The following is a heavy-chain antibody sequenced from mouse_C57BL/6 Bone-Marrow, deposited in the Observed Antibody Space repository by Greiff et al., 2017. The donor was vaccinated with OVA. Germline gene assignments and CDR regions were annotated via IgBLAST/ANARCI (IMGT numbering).Heavy chain of an antibody. J-gene: IGHJ4*01. Sequence: VQLQQSGAELVRPGASVTLSCKASGYTFTDYEMHWVKQTPVHGLEWIGAIDPETGGTAYNQKFKGKAILTADKSSSTAYMELRSLTSEDSAVYYCTRPGSSPMDYWGQGTSGTVSS. D-gene: IGHD1-1*01. CDR2: IDPETGGT. CDR1: GYTFTDYE. CDR3: TRPGSSPMDY. V-gene: IGHV1-15*01.